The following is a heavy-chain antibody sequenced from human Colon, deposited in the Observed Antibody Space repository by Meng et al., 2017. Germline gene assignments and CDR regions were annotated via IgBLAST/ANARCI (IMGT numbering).Heavy chain of an antibody. CDR3: VRENWKSTIDY. CDR1: GGSISSADYY. Sequence: QVQLQQWGAGLVKPSQTLSLTCTVSGGSISSADYYWSWIRQPPGKGLEWIGYIYYSGSTYYNPSLKSRLTISVDTSKKQFSLRLTSVTAADTAVYYCVRENWKSTIDYSGQGTLVTVSS. J-gene: IGHJ4*02. D-gene: IGHD1-1*01. CDR2: IYYSGST. V-gene: IGHV4-30-4*01.